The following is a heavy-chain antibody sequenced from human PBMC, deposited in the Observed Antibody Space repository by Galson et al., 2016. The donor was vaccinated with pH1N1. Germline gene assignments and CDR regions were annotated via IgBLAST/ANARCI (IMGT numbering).Heavy chain of an antibody. D-gene: IGHD1-26*01. J-gene: IGHJ4*02. CDR1: GYTFTTNY. CDR2: IDPGGGGT. Sequence: SVKVSCKASGYTFTTNYIHWVRQAPGQGLEWMGVIDPGGGGTTYAQKFQARVTMTRDTSTSTVYMDLSSLKSEDTAVYYCTRDLGRRREYWGQGTLVTVSS. CDR3: TRDLGRRREY. V-gene: IGHV1-46*01.